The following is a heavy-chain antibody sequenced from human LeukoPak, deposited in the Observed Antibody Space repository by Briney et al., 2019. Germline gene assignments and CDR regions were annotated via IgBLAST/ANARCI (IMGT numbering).Heavy chain of an antibody. J-gene: IGHJ4*02. CDR3: ASTYSGVSWYYFDY. CDR1: GGSISSSSYY. Sequence: PSETLSLTCTVSGGSISSSSYYWGWIRQPPGKGLEWIGSIYYSGSTYYNPSLKSRVTISVDTSKNQFSLKLSSVTAADTAVYYCASTYSGVSWYYFDYWGQGTQVTVSS. V-gene: IGHV4-39*01. D-gene: IGHD1-26*01. CDR2: IYYSGST.